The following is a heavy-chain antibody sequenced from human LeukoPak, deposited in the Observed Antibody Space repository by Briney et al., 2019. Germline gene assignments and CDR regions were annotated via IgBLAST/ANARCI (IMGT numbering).Heavy chain of an antibody. D-gene: IGHD5/OR15-5a*01. Sequence: GGSLRLSCAASGFTFSNHGMHWVRQAPGKGLEWVAFIRNDGSYTYNADSVKGRFTISRDNSKNTLYLQMNSLRVEDMAVYYCAKEEYSVYGDAFDVWGQGTMVTVSS. J-gene: IGHJ3*01. CDR3: AKEEYSVYGDAFDV. CDR2: IRNDGSYT. V-gene: IGHV3-30*02. CDR1: GFTFSNHG.